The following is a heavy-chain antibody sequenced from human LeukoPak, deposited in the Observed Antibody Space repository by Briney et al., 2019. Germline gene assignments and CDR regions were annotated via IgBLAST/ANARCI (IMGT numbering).Heavy chain of an antibody. J-gene: IGHJ4*02. V-gene: IGHV4-4*07. CDR1: GGSISSYY. Sequence: SETLSLTCTVSGGSISSYYWSWIRQPAGKGLEWIGRIYTSASGSTNYNPSLKGRVTMSVDTSKNQLSLRLSSVTAADTAIYYCTRADFWSGYRFDYWGQGSLVTVSS. CDR3: TRADFWSGYRFDY. CDR2: IYTSASGST. D-gene: IGHD3-3*01.